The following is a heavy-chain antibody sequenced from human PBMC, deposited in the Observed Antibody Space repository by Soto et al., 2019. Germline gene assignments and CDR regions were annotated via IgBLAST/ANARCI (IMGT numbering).Heavy chain of an antibody. Sequence: EVQLLESGGGLVQPGGSLRLSCAASGVTFSSYAMSWVRQAPGKGLEWVSAISGSGGSTYYADSVKGRFTISRDNSKNTLYLQMNSLRAEDTAVYYCAKVAGWYVSYFYGMDVWGQGTTVTVSS. J-gene: IGHJ6*02. CDR1: GVTFSSYA. D-gene: IGHD6-19*01. CDR2: ISGSGGST. CDR3: AKVAGWYVSYFYGMDV. V-gene: IGHV3-23*01.